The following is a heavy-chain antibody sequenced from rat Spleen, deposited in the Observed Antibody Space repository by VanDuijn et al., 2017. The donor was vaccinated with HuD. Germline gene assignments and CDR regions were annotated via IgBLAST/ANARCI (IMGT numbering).Heavy chain of an antibody. Sequence: EVQLVESGGGLVQPGRSLKLSCAASGFTFSDYGVAWVRQAPTKGLEWVATISYGDSSGHSGTYYRDSVKGRFTISRDNAKSSLYLQMDSLRSGDTATYYCARGYVMDAWGQGASVTVSS. CDR2: ISYGDSSGHSGT. CDR3: ARGYVMDA. J-gene: IGHJ4*01. V-gene: IGHV5-29*01. CDR1: GFTFSDYG.